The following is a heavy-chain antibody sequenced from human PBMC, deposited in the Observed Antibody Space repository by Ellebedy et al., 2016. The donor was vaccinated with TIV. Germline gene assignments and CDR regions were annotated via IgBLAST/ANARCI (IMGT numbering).Heavy chain of an antibody. D-gene: IGHD1-20*01. Sequence: GGSLRLSXAASGFTFSSYAMSWVRQAPGKGLEWVSAISGSGGSTYYADSVKGRFTISRDNSKNTLYLQMNSLRAEDTAVYYCAKDRGYNWNNWYFDLWGRGTLVTVSS. V-gene: IGHV3-23*01. CDR3: AKDRGYNWNNWYFDL. J-gene: IGHJ2*01. CDR2: ISGSGGST. CDR1: GFTFSSYA.